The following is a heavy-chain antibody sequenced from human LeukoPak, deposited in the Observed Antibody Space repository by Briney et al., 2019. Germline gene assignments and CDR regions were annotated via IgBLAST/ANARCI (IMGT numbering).Heavy chain of an antibody. CDR3: ARASAYSTSSGVNY. J-gene: IGHJ4*02. CDR2: INDSGST. V-gene: IGHV4-34*01. D-gene: IGHD6-6*01. Sequence: SETLSLTCAVYGRSFGGYYWSWIRQPPGKGLEWIGQINDSGSTNYNPSLKGRVTISVDTSKKQFSLKLSSVTAADTAVYYCARASAYSTSSGVNYWGQGALVTVSP. CDR1: GRSFGGYY.